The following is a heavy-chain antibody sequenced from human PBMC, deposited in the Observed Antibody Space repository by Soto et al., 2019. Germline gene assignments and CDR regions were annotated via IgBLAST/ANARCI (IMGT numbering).Heavy chain of an antibody. CDR3: ARGVSVSYYYDSSGYSNYYYYGMDV. Sequence: GASVKVSCKASGGTFSSYAISWVRQAPGQGLEWMGGIIPIFGTANYAQKFQGRVTITADESTSTAYMELSSLRSEDTAVYYCARGVSVSYYYDSSGYSNYYYYGMDVWGQGTTVTVSS. D-gene: IGHD3-22*01. J-gene: IGHJ6*02. CDR1: GGTFSSYA. CDR2: IIPIFGTA. V-gene: IGHV1-69*13.